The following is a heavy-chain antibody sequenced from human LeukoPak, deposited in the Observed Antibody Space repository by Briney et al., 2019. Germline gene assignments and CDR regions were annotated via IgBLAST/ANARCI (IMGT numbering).Heavy chain of an antibody. V-gene: IGHV3-21*01. CDR2: ISSSSSYI. CDR3: ARGRDYYDSSGYYGG. D-gene: IGHD3-22*01. J-gene: IGHJ4*02. CDR1: GFTFSSYS. Sequence: GGSLRLSCAASGFTFSSYSMNWVRQAPGKGLEWVSSISSSSSYIYYADSVKGRFTISRDNAKNSLYLQMNSLRAEDTAVYYCARGRDYYDSSGYYGGWGQGTLVTVSS.